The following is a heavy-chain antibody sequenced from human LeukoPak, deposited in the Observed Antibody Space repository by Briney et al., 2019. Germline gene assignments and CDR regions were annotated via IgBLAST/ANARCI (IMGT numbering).Heavy chain of an antibody. CDR3: ARHPAPPHGSPQYYDFWSGHRKAFDI. D-gene: IGHD3-3*01. V-gene: IGHV4-34*01. Sequence: PSETLSLTGAVYGGSFSGYYWSWIRQPPGKGLEWIGEINHSGSTNYNPSLKSRVTISVDTSKNQFSLKLSSVTAADTAVYYCARHPAPPHGSPQYYDFWSGHRKAFDIWGQGTMVTVSS. CDR2: INHSGST. J-gene: IGHJ3*02. CDR1: GGSFSGYY.